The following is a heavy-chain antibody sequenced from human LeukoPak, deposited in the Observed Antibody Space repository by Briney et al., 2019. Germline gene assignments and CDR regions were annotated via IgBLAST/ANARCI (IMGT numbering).Heavy chain of an antibody. Sequence: GGSLRLSCAASGFTFSSYAMSWVRQAPGKGLEWVSVISGSGGTTYYADSVKGRFTISRDNSKNMLFLQMNSLRAEDTALYYCAKLTSLYFFDYWGQGTLVTVSS. J-gene: IGHJ4*02. CDR3: AKLTSLYFFDY. V-gene: IGHV3-23*01. CDR1: GFTFSSYA. CDR2: ISGSGGTT.